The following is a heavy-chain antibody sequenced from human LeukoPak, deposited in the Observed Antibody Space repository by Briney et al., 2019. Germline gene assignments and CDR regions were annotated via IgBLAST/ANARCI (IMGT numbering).Heavy chain of an antibody. J-gene: IGHJ3*02. Sequence: SETLSLTCTVSGGSISSSSYYWGWIRQPPGKGLEWIGSIYYSGSTYYNPSLKSRVTISVDTSKNQFSLKLSSVTAADTAVYYCARHGITMVRGVRDASDIWGQGTMVTVSS. D-gene: IGHD3-10*01. CDR3: ARHGITMVRGVRDASDI. CDR2: IYYSGST. CDR1: GGSISSSSYY. V-gene: IGHV4-39*01.